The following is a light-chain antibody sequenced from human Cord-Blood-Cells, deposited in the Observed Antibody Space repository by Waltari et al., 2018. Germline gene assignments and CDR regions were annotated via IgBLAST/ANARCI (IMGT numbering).Light chain of an antibody. Sequence: EIVMTQSPATLSVSPGERATLSCRARQSVSSNLASYQQKPGQAPRLLIYGASTRATGIPARFRGSGSGTEFTLTISSLQSEDFAVYYCQQYNNWPPSFTFGPGTKVDIK. CDR3: QQYNNWPPSFT. CDR2: GAS. J-gene: IGKJ3*01. V-gene: IGKV3-15*01. CDR1: QSVSSN.